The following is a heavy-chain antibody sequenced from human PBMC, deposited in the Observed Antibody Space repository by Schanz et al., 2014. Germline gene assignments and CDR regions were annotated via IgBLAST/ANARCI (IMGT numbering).Heavy chain of an antibody. J-gene: IGHJ4*02. CDR3: AGRPVRARSGGLDS. CDR1: GGSISSNNW. D-gene: IGHD6-19*01. CDR2: IYQSGKT. Sequence: QVQLQESGPGLVKPSGTLSLTCTVSGGSISSNNWWTWVRQPPGKGLEWIGEIYQSGKTTYDPSLKSRLTVSMDKSSNQFSLRLTSVTAADTAVYFCAGRPVRARSGGLDSWGQGTLVTVSS. V-gene: IGHV4-4*02.